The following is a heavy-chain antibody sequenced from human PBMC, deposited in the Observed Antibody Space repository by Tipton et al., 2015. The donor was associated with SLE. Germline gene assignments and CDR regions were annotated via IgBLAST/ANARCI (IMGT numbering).Heavy chain of an antibody. CDR2: ISWNSDTI. V-gene: IGHV3-9*01. CDR1: GFTFDDYA. D-gene: IGHD1-7*01. J-gene: IGHJ6*02. Sequence: SLRLSCAASGFTFDDYAKHWVRQVPGKGLGWVAGISWNSDTIDYEDSVKGRFTISRDNAKNSLFLQMNSLRSENTALYYCAKERITGTTMYYYGMDVWGQGTTVTVSS. CDR3: AKERITGTTMYYYGMDV.